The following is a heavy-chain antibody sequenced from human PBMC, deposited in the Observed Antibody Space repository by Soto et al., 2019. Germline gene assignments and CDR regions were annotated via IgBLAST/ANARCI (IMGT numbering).Heavy chain of an antibody. D-gene: IGHD3-22*01. Sequence: QVQLQESGPGLVKPSRTLSLTCAVSGGSISSSNWWSWVRQPPGKGLEWIGEIYHSGSTNYNPSLKSRVTISVDKSKNQFSLKLSSVTAADTAVYYCARDGNYYDSSGYPRNFQHWGQGTLVTVSS. J-gene: IGHJ1*01. CDR3: ARDGNYYDSSGYPRNFQH. V-gene: IGHV4-4*02. CDR2: IYHSGST. CDR1: GGSISSSNW.